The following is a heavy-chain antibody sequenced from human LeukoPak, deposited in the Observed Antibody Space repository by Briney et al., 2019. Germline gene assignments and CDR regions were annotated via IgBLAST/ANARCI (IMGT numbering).Heavy chain of an antibody. CDR2: ISSNGGST. CDR1: GFTFSSYA. Sequence: GSLSLSFAASGFTFSSYAMHWVRQAPGKGLEYVSGISSNGGSTYYANSVKGRFTSSRDNSKSTLYLQMGSLRAEDMAVYYCARGYDFWSGYWSHSDYWGQGTLVTVSS. V-gene: IGHV3-64*01. CDR3: ARGYDFWSGYWSHSDY. J-gene: IGHJ4*02. D-gene: IGHD3-3*01.